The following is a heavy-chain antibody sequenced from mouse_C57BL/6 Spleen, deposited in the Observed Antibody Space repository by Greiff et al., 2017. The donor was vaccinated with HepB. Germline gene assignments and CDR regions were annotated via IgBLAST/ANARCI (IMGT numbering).Heavy chain of an antibody. CDR2: IRNKANGYTT. CDR1: GFTFTDYY. J-gene: IGHJ1*03. CDR3: ARYPYSNYAWYFDV. V-gene: IGHV7-3*01. Sequence: EVHLVESGGGLVQPGGSLSLSCAASGFTFTDYYMSWVRQPPGQALEWLGFIRNKANGYTTEYSASVKGRFTISRDKSPSILYLQMNALRAEDSASDYCARYPYSNYAWYFDVWGTGTTVTVSS. D-gene: IGHD2-5*01.